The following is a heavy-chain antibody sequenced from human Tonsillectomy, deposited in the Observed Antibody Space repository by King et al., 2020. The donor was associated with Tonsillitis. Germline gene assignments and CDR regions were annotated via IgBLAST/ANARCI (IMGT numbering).Heavy chain of an antibody. CDR2: IYYSGST. V-gene: IGHV4-39*01. CDR1: GGSISSSSYY. Sequence: LQLQESGPGLVKPSETLSLTCTVSGGSISSSSYYWGWIRQPPGQGLEWIGSIYYSGSTYYNPSLKSRVTISVDTSKNQFSLQLSSVTAADTAVYYCARHLPTRNYPYYGMDVWGQGTTVTVSS. D-gene: IGHD4-17*01. CDR3: ARHLPTRNYPYYGMDV. J-gene: IGHJ6*02.